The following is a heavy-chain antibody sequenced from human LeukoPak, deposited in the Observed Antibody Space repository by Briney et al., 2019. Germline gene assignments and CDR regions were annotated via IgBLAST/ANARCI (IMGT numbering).Heavy chain of an antibody. V-gene: IGHV4-59*01. D-gene: IGHD3-22*01. Sequence: SETLSLTCTVSGGSISSYYCSWIRQPPGEGLEWIGCIHYSGSTNYNPSLKSRVTISVDTSKNQFSLKLSSVTAADTAVYYCARVRDRSSYFYDLDYWGQGTLVTVSS. J-gene: IGHJ4*02. CDR2: IHYSGST. CDR1: GGSISSYY. CDR3: ARVRDRSSYFYDLDY.